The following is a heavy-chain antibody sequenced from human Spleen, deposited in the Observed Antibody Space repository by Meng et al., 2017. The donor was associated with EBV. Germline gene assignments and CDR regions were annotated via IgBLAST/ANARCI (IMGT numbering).Heavy chain of an antibody. CDR2: INESGIT. CDR3: ARQSTYRLLDP. J-gene: IGHJ5*02. CDR1: GEFFSGHY. Sequence: QVPLHRGGAGLLKPSETLSLTCALYGEFFSGHYWTWIRQPPGKGLEWTGEINESGITNYNPSLKSRVALSIDTSERHFSLNLSSVTAADTAVYYCARQSTYRLLDPWGQGTLVTVSS. V-gene: IGHV4-34*01. D-gene: IGHD3-16*02.